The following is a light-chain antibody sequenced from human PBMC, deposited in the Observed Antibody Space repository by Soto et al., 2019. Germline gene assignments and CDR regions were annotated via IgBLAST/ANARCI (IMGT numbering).Light chain of an antibody. CDR3: SSSTSSTTYV. CDR2: EVS. V-gene: IGLV2-14*01. CDR1: SSDVGGYDY. Sequence: QSALTQPASVSGSPGQSITISCTGTSSDVGGYDYVSWYQQRPGKAPKLMIYEVSNRPSGVSNRFSGSKSGNTASLTISGLQAEDEADYYCSSSTSSTTYVFGTGTEVTVL. J-gene: IGLJ1*01.